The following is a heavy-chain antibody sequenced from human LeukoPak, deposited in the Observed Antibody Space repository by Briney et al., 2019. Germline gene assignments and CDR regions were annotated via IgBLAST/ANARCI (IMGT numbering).Heavy chain of an antibody. Sequence: PGGSLRLSCAASGFTFSSYWMSWVRQAPGKGLEWVANIKQDGSEKYYVDSVKGRFTISRDNAKNSLYLQMNSLRAEDTAVYYCARDLITMVRGVISNWFDPWGQGTLVTVSS. V-gene: IGHV3-7*01. CDR1: GFTFSSYW. CDR2: IKQDGSEK. J-gene: IGHJ5*02. CDR3: ARDLITMVRGVISNWFDP. D-gene: IGHD3-10*01.